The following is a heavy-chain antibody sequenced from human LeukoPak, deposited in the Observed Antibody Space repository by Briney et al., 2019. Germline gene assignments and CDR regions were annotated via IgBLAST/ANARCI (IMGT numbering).Heavy chain of an antibody. J-gene: IGHJ4*02. D-gene: IGHD2-21*02. CDR3: ARGLSAIVH. V-gene: IGHV4-39*07. Sequence: PSETLSLTCTVSGGSISSGDYYWSWIRQPPGKGLEWSGEINHSGSTNYNPSLKSRVTISVDTSKNQFSLKLRSVTAADTAVYYCARGLSAIVHWGQGTLVTVSS. CDR1: GGSISSGDYY. CDR2: INHSGST.